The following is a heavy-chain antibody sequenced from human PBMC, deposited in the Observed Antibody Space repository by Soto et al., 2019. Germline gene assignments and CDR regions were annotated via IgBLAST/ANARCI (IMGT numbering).Heavy chain of an antibody. CDR2: INAGNGNT. CDR1: GYTFSNYV. CDR3: ARWQQNFDY. J-gene: IGHJ4*02. Sequence: GASVKVSCKASGYTFSNYVIHWVRQAPGQGLEWMGWINAGNGNTKFSQKIQGRVTINRDTSATTAYMELGSLTSEDTAVYYCARWQQNFDYWGQGTPVTVSS. D-gene: IGHD6-13*01. V-gene: IGHV1-3*01.